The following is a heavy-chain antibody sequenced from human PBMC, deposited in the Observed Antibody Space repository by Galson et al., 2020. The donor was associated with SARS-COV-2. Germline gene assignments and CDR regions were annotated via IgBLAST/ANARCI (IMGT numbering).Heavy chain of an antibody. Sequence: GESLKISCAASGFTFSMNWMTWVRQAPGKGLEWVANIKEDGSDKYYVDSVKGRFTISRDNAKNLLYLQMNSLRAEDTAVYYCARDRPGLYSDYWGQGTLVTVSS. CDR2: IKEDGSDK. V-gene: IGHV3-7*01. CDR3: ARDRPGLYSDY. J-gene: IGHJ4*02. CDR1: GFTFSMNW.